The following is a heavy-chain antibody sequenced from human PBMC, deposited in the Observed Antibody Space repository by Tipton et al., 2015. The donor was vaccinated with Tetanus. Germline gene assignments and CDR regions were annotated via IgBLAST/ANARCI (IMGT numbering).Heavy chain of an antibody. Sequence: QGRVTITADESTSTAYMEMSSLRSEDTAMYYCAREVIRLAANPFDYWAQGTLVTVSS. D-gene: IGHD3-16*01. J-gene: IGHJ4*02. V-gene: IGHV1-69*01. CDR3: AREVIRLAANPFDY.